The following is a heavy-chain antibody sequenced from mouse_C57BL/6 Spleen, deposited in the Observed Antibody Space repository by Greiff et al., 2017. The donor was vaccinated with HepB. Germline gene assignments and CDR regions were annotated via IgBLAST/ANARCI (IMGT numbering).Heavy chain of an antibody. V-gene: IGHV10-1*01. Sequence: EVKLMESGGGLVQPKGSLKLSCAASGFSFNTYAMNWVRQAPGKGLEWVARIRSKSNNYATYYADSVKDRFTISRDDSESMLYLQMNNLKTEDTAMYYCVRQDYGYVWFAYWGQGTLVTVSA. CDR1: GFSFNTYA. CDR3: VRQDYGYVWFAY. D-gene: IGHD2-2*01. CDR2: IRSKSNNYAT. J-gene: IGHJ3*01.